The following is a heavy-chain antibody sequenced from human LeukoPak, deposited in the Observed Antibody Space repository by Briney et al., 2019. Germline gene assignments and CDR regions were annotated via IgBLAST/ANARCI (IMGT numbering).Heavy chain of an antibody. V-gene: IGHV3-30*14. CDR1: GFTFSSYA. Sequence: PGRSLRLSCAASGFTFSSYAMHWVRQAPGKGLEWVAVISYDGSNKYYADSVKGRFTISRDTSKNTLYLQMNNLRVDDTAVYYCARGAFDWGQGTLVTVSS. CDR3: ARGAFD. D-gene: IGHD3-16*01. J-gene: IGHJ4*02. CDR2: ISYDGSNK.